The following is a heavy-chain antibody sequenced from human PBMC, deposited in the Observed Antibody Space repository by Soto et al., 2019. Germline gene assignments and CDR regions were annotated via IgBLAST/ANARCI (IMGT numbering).Heavy chain of an antibody. D-gene: IGHD2-2*01. CDR1: GFTFSSYA. CDR3: ARDRGSKSCYYYGMDV. Sequence: QVQLVESGGGVVQPGRSLRLSCAASGFTFSSYAMHWVRQAPGKGLEWVAVISYDGSNKYYADSVKGRFTISRDNSKNTLDLQMSSLRAEDTAVYYCARDRGSKSCYYYGMDVWGQGTTVTVSS. J-gene: IGHJ6*02. CDR2: ISYDGSNK. V-gene: IGHV3-30-3*01.